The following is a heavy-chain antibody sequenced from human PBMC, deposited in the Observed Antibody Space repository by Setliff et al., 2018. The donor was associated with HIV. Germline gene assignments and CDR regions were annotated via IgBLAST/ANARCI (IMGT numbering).Heavy chain of an antibody. D-gene: IGHD2-15*01. CDR3: ARRPIKGYGPFDS. CDR1: GGSISSNNYY. J-gene: IGHJ4*02. V-gene: IGHV4-39*01. CDR2: IYYTGST. Sequence: SETLSLTCTVSGGSISSNNYYWGWIRQPPGKGLEWIGSIYYTGSTNYNPSLKSRVAMSVDTSRNQFSLKLTSVTAADTAVYYCARRPIKGYGPFDSWGPGTLVTVSS.